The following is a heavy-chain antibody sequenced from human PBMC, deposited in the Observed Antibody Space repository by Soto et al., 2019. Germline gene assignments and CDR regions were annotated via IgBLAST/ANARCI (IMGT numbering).Heavy chain of an antibody. Sequence: SETLSLTCAVYGGSFSGYYWSWIRQPPGKGLEWIGEINHSGSTNYNPSLKSRVTISVDTSKNQFSLKLSSVTAADTAVYYCARAGYYDFWSGYYQQPPNDYWGQGTLVTVSS. CDR1: GGSFSGYY. D-gene: IGHD3-3*01. J-gene: IGHJ4*02. V-gene: IGHV4-34*01. CDR2: INHSGST. CDR3: ARAGYYDFWSGYYQQPPNDY.